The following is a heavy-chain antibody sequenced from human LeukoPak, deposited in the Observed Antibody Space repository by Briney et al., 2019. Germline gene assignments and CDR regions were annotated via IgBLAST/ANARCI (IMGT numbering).Heavy chain of an antibody. CDR1: GYTFTSYG. CDR2: ISAYNGNT. J-gene: IGHJ4*02. CDR3: ARALPYYYDSSGYYNFDY. D-gene: IGHD3-22*01. Sequence: ASVKVSCKASGYTFTSYGISWVRQAPGQGLEWMGWISAYNGNTNYAQKLQGRVTMTTDTSTSTAYMELRSLRSDDTAVYYCARALPYYYDSSGYYNFDYWGQGTLVTVSS. V-gene: IGHV1-18*01.